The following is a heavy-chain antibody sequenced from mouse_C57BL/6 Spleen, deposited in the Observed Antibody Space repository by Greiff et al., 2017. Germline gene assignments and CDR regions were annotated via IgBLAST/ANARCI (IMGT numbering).Heavy chain of an antibody. CDR2: ISDGGSYT. D-gene: IGHD2-1*01. CDR3: ARKGNGNYVGVFAY. CDR1: GFTFSSYA. V-gene: IGHV5-4*03. Sequence: EVKLVESGGGLVKPGGSLKLSCAASGFTFSSYAMSWVRQTPEKRLEWVATISDGGSYTYYPDNVKGRFTISRDNAKNNLYLQMSHLKSEDTAMYYCARKGNGNYVGVFAYWGQGTLVTVSA. J-gene: IGHJ3*01.